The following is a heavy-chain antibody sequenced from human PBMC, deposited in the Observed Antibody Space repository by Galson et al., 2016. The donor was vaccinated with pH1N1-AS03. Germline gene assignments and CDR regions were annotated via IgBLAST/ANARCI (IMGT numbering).Heavy chain of an antibody. Sequence: SETLSLTCAVSGGSMTSPDWWTWVRQPPGKGLEWIGKVHYSGTTSYNPSLNSRVTMSIDKSNNQFSLNLGSVTAADTAVYFCASAGYHTPGYHYWGQGALVTVSS. J-gene: IGHJ4*02. CDR1: GGSMTSPDW. CDR2: VHYSGTT. V-gene: IGHV4-4*02. D-gene: IGHD3-16*02. CDR3: ASAGYHTPGYHY.